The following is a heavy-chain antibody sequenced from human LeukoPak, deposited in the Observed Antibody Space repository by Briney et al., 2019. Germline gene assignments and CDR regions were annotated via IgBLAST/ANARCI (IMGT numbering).Heavy chain of an antibody. D-gene: IGHD1-7*01. CDR3: ARSTGTTGLTLRMFGY. CDR1: GYSISSGYY. CDR2: IYHSGST. Sequence: SETLSLTCAVFGYSISSGYYWGWIRQPPGKGLEWIGSIYHSGSTYYNPSLKSRVTISVDTSKNQFSLKLSSVTAADTAVYYCARSTGTTGLTLRMFGYWGQGTLVTVSS. J-gene: IGHJ4*02. V-gene: IGHV4-38-2*01.